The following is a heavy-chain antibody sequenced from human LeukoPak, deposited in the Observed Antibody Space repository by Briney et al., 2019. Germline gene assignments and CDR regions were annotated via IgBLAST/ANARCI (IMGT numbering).Heavy chain of an antibody. CDR1: GFTFSSHS. Sequence: GGSLRLSCAASGFTFSSHSMAWVRQAPGKGLEWVSAIRGSGDTALYADSVKGRFTISRDNFKNIVYLEMNSLRDEDTAVYYCAELGITMIGGVWGKGTTVTISS. CDR3: AELGITMIGGV. CDR2: IRGSGDTA. D-gene: IGHD3-10*02. J-gene: IGHJ6*04. V-gene: IGHV3-23*01.